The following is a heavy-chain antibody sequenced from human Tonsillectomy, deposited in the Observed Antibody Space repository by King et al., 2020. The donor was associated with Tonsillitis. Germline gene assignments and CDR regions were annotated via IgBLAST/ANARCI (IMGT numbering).Heavy chain of an antibody. CDR2: ISYDGSNK. V-gene: IGHV3-30*01. J-gene: IGHJ4*02. D-gene: IGHD6-19*01. Sequence: QLVQSGGGVVQPGRSLRLSCAASGFTFSSYAMHWVRQAPGKGREWVACISYDGSNKYYADSGKGRFTISRDNSKNTLYLQMNSLRTEDTAVYFCAGEQWLVPSPFDYWGQGTLVTVSS. CDR3: AGEQWLVPSPFDY. CDR1: GFTFSSYA.